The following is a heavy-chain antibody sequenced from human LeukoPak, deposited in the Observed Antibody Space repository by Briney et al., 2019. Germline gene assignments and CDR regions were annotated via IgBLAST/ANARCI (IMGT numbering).Heavy chain of an antibody. CDR2: IYYSGST. Sequence: ASQTLSLTCTVSGGSISSGGYYWSWIRQHPGKGLEWIGYIYYSGSTYYNPSLKSRVTISVDTSKNQFSLKLSSVTAADTAVYYCARVSGSGPDWDCWGQGTLVTVSS. CDR3: ARVSGSGPDWDC. J-gene: IGHJ4*02. D-gene: IGHD3-10*01. V-gene: IGHV4-31*03. CDR1: GGSISSGGYY.